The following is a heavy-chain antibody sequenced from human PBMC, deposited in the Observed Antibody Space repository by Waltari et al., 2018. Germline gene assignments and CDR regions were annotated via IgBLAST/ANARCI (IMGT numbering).Heavy chain of an antibody. Sequence: QVQLVQSGAEVKKPGASVKFSCEASGYTFTDYYIHWVRQAPGQGLEWMGKIRPNRGGTTYAQKFQGRVTMTRDTSISTAYMDLTGLQSDDTAVYYCTRARVAAIGSDFDYWGQGTLVTVSS. J-gene: IGHJ4*02. CDR2: IRPNRGGT. CDR1: GYTFTDYY. V-gene: IGHV1-2*02. D-gene: IGHD6-13*01. CDR3: TRARVAAIGSDFDY.